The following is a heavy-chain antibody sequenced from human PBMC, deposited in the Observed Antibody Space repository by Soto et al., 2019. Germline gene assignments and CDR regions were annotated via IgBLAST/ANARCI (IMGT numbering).Heavy chain of an antibody. V-gene: IGHV6-1*01. Sequence: QVQLQQSGPGLVKPSQTLSLTCAISGDSVSSTSVAWTWVRQSPSRGLEWLGRTYYSSKWYSDYAVSVKSRITINPATSKNQFSLQLNSVTPEDTAVYYCTRANNWGSYFDLWGRGTLVTVSS. CDR1: GDSVSSTSVA. CDR3: TRANNWGSYFDL. D-gene: IGHD7-27*01. J-gene: IGHJ2*01. CDR2: TYYSSKWYS.